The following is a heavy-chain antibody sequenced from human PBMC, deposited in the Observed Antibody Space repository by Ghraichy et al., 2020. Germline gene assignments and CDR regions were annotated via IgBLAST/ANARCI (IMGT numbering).Heavy chain of an antibody. D-gene: IGHD2-21*01. CDR3: ARDGDLLVLDV. CDR1: GFTLSNHN. V-gene: IGHV3-48*02. Sequence: GALNISCVASGFTLSNHNMNWVRQAPGKGLEWVSYISSSSTVIYSADSVKGRFTVSRDNARNSLYLQMNSLRDEDTAVYYCARDGDLLVLDVWGQGTTVTVSS. J-gene: IGHJ6*02. CDR2: ISSSSTVI.